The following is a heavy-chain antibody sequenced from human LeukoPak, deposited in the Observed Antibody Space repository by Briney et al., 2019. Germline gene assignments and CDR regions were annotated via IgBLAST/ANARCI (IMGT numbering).Heavy chain of an antibody. CDR3: ARILPYHGLWYFDL. Sequence: GGFLRLSCAASGFTFSSYWMSWVRQAPGKGLEWVANIKQDGSEKYYVDSVKGRFTISRDNAKNSLYLQMNSLRAEDTAVYYCARILPYHGLWYFDLWGRGTLVTVSS. CDR2: IKQDGSEK. J-gene: IGHJ2*01. D-gene: IGHD1-14*01. CDR1: GFTFSSYW. V-gene: IGHV3-7*01.